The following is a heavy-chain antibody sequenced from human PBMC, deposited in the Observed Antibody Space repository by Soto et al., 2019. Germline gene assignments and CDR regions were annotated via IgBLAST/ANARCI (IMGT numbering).Heavy chain of an antibody. J-gene: IGHJ6*03. CDR2: INHSGST. CDR3: ARGVQVVVNSYYYYMDV. V-gene: IGHV4-34*01. D-gene: IGHD2-21*01. Sequence: PSETLSLTCAVYGGSVSGYYWSWIRQPPGKGLEWIGEINHSGSTDYNPSLKSRVTISIDTSKNQFSLKLSSVTAADTAVYFCARGVQVVVNSYYYYMDVWGKGTTXTVSS. CDR1: GGSVSGYY.